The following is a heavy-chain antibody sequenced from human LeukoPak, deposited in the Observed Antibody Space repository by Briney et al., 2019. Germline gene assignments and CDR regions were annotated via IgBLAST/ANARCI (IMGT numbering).Heavy chain of an antibody. Sequence: KXLEXXSYIRSSSGTLYYADSVKGRFTISRDNAKNSLYLQMNSLRAEDTAVYYCARDRRGYGDFDYWGQGTMVTVSS. D-gene: IGHD4-17*01. V-gene: IGHV3-48*01. CDR2: IRSSSGTL. J-gene: IGHJ4*02. CDR3: ARDRRGYGDFDY.